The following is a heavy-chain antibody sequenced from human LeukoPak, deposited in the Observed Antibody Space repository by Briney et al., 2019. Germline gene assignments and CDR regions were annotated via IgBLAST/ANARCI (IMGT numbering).Heavy chain of an antibody. V-gene: IGHV3-74*01. Sequence: GGSLRLSCAASGFTFSSYAMHWVRQAPGKGLVWVSRINSDGSSTSYADSVKGRFTISRDNAKNTLYLQMNSLRAEDTAVYYCARVPRSNTVTMLFDYWGQGTLVTVSS. D-gene: IGHD4-17*01. J-gene: IGHJ4*02. CDR3: ARVPRSNTVTMLFDY. CDR2: INSDGSST. CDR1: GFTFSSYA.